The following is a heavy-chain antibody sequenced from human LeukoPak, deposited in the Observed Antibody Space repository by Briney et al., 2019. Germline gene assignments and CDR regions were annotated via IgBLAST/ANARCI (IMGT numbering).Heavy chain of an antibody. D-gene: IGHD3-22*01. V-gene: IGHV1-2*04. CDR2: INPNSGGT. CDR1: GYTFTSYG. CDR3: ARAQSPLYDSSGYYYGY. J-gene: IGHJ4*02. Sequence: ASVKVSCKASGYTFTSYGISWVRQATGQGLDWMGWINPNSGGTNYAQKFQGWVTMTRDTSISTAYMELSRLRSDDTAVDYCARAQSPLYDSSGYYYGYWGQGTLVTVSS.